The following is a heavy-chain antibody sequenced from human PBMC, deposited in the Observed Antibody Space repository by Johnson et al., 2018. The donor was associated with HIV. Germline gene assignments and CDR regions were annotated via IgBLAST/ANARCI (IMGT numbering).Heavy chain of an antibody. CDR2: ISYDGSKK. CDR3: ARGSLSGWFPPDALDI. CDR1: GFTFSSYG. V-gene: IGHV3-30*03. Sequence: VQLVESGGGVVQPGRSLRLSCAASGFTFSSYGMHWVRQAPGKGLEWVAVISYDGSKKYYADSVKGRFTISRDNAKNSLSLQMISLRAEDTAIYYCARGSLSGWFPPDALDIWGQGTMVTVSS. D-gene: IGHD6-19*01. J-gene: IGHJ3*02.